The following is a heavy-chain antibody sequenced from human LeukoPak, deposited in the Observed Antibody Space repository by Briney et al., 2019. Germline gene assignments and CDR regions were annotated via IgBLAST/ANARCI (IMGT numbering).Heavy chain of an antibody. J-gene: IGHJ4*02. Sequence: GGSLRLSWEASGLTFSSNAMSWVRQAPGRGLEWVSAISGSGGSTYYADSVKGRFTISRDNSKNTLYLQMNSLRAEDTAVYYCAKDPGWGDYWGQGTLVTVSS. CDR1: GLTFSSNA. D-gene: IGHD3-16*01. V-gene: IGHV3-23*01. CDR2: ISGSGGST. CDR3: AKDPGWGDY.